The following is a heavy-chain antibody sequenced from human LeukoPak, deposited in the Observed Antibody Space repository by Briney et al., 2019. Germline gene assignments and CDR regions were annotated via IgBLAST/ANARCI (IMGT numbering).Heavy chain of an antibody. CDR3: ARGYYYDSSGPDY. D-gene: IGHD3-22*01. V-gene: IGHV3-74*01. CDR1: GFIFNNYV. CDR2: INSDGSIT. J-gene: IGHJ4*02. Sequence: GGSLRLSCAASGFIFNNYVMNWVRQAPGKGLVWVSRINSDGSITNYADSVKGRFTISRDNAKNTLYLQMNSLRAEDTAVYYCARGYYYDSSGPDYWGQGTLVTVSS.